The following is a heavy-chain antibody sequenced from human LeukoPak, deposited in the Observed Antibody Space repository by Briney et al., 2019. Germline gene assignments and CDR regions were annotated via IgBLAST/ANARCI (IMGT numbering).Heavy chain of an antibody. CDR3: ASIPLKYYYGSGTPLWD. D-gene: IGHD3-10*01. CDR2: IYYSGST. J-gene: IGHJ4*02. V-gene: IGHV4-61*08. Sequence: SETLSLTCTVSGGSISSGGYYWSWIRQPPGKGLEWIGYIYYSGSTNYNPSLKSRVTISVDTSKNQFSLKLSSVTAADTAVYYCASIPLKYYYGSGTPLWDWGQGTLVTVSS. CDR1: GGSISSGGYY.